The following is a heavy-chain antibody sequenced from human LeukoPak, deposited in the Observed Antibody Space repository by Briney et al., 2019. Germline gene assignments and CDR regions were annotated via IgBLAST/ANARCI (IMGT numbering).Heavy chain of an antibody. CDR3: ARATNFYYYYGMDV. CDR2: INPSSGAT. J-gene: IGHJ6*02. D-gene: IGHD1-26*01. Sequence: ASVKVSCKTSGYTFTSYYIHWVRQAPGQGLEWMGIINPSSGATNYAQKFQGRVTMTRDTSTSTVYMELSSQRSEDTAVYYCARATNFYYYYGMDVWGQGTSVTVSS. CDR1: GYTFTSYY. V-gene: IGHV1-46*01.